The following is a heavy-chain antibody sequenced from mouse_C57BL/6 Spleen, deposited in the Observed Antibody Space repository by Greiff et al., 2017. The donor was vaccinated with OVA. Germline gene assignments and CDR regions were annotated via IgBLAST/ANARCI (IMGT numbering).Heavy chain of an antibody. CDR3: ARDYYGSSYVYFDY. CDR1: GFTFSDYG. Sequence: VQLKESGGGLVKPGGSLKLSCAASGFTFSDYGMHWVRQAPEKGLEWVAYISSGSSTIYYADTVKGRFTISRDNAKNTLFLQMTSLRSEDTAMYYCARDYYGSSYVYFDYWGQSTTLTVSS. D-gene: IGHD1-1*01. CDR2: ISSGSSTI. V-gene: IGHV5-17*01. J-gene: IGHJ2*01.